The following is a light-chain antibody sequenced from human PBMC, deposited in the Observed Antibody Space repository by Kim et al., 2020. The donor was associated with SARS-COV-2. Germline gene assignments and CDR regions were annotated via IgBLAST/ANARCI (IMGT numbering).Light chain of an antibody. J-gene: IGKJ1*01. CDR1: QGISNY. CDR2: SAS. Sequence: ASVGDTVTITCRASQGISNYLAWYQQEPGKVPRLLIYSASTLQSGVPSRFSGSGSGTDFTLTIINLQAEDFATYYCQKYNGAPWTFGPGTKVDIK. CDR3: QKYNGAPWT. V-gene: IGKV1-27*01.